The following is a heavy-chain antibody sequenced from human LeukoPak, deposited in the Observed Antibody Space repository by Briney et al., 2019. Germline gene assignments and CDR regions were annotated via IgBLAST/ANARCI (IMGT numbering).Heavy chain of an antibody. Sequence: SETLSLTCAVYGGSFSGYYWSWIRQPPGKGLEWIGEINHSGSTNYNPSLKSRVTISVDTSKNQFSLKLSSVTAADTAVYHCARGRRITMIVVVTLDAFDIWGQGTMVTVSS. V-gene: IGHV4-34*01. CDR2: INHSGST. CDR3: ARGRRITMIVVVTLDAFDI. D-gene: IGHD3-22*01. J-gene: IGHJ3*02. CDR1: GGSFSGYY.